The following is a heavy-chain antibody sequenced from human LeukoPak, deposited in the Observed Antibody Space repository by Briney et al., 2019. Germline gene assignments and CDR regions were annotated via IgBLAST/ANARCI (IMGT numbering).Heavy chain of an antibody. D-gene: IGHD6-13*01. CDR2: MNPNSDNT. CDR1: GYTFTSYD. Sequence: ASVKVSCKASGYTFTSYDINWVRQATGQGLEWMGWMNPNSDNTGYAQKFQGRITMTRNTSISTAYMALSSLRSEDTAVYYCARPTRGEQQLVSDYWGQGTLVTVSS. V-gene: IGHV1-8*01. CDR3: ARPTRGEQQLVSDY. J-gene: IGHJ4*02.